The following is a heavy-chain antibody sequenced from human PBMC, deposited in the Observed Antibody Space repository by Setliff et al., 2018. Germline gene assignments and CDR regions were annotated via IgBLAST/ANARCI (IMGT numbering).Heavy chain of an antibody. CDR2: IYHSGST. Sequence: NPSETLSLTCTVSGGSISSSSYYWGWIRQPPGKGLEWIGSIYHSGSTYYNPSLKSRVTISVDTFKNQFSLKLSSVTAADTAVYYCARVPGGRFDYWGQGTLVTSPQ. CDR3: ARVPGGRFDY. J-gene: IGHJ4*02. D-gene: IGHD1-26*01. CDR1: GGSISSSSYY. V-gene: IGHV4-39*07.